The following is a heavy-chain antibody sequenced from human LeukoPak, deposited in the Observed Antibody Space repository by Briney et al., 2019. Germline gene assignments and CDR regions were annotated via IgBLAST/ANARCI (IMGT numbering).Heavy chain of an antibody. Sequence: GGSLRLSCAASGFTFSSYWMSWVRQAPGKGLEWVANIKQDGSEKYYVDSVKGRFTISRDNSKNTLYLQMNSLRAEDTAVYYCARAPLGGIVVVPAATVDYWGQGTLVTVSS. V-gene: IGHV3-7*01. CDR2: IKQDGSEK. J-gene: IGHJ4*02. D-gene: IGHD2-2*01. CDR3: ARAPLGGIVVVPAATVDY. CDR1: GFTFSSYW.